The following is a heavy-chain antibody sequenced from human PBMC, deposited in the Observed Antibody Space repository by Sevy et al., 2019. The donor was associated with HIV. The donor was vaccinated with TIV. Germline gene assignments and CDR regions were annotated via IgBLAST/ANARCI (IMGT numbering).Heavy chain of an antibody. CDR3: AKYQGIAAAGTLDY. CDR1: GFTFSSYG. Sequence: GGYLRLSCAASGFTFSSYGMHWVRQAPGKGLEWMAVISYEGSNKYYADSVKGRFTISRDNSKNTLYLQMNSLRAEDTAACYCAKYQGIAAAGTLDYWGQGTLVTVSS. D-gene: IGHD6-13*01. J-gene: IGHJ4*02. V-gene: IGHV3-30*18. CDR2: ISYEGSNK.